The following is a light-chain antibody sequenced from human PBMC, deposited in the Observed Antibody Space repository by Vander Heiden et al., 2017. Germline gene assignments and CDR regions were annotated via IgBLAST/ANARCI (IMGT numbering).Light chain of an antibody. J-gene: IGLJ2*01. CDR3: QSADSSGTPVV. Sequence: SYELTQPPSVSVSPGQTARITCSGDALPKQYAYWYQQKPGQAPVLGIYKDSERPSGIPERFSGSSSGTTVTLTISGVQAEDEADYYCQSADSSGTPVVFGGGTKLTGL. V-gene: IGLV3-25*03. CDR2: KDS. CDR1: ALPKQY.